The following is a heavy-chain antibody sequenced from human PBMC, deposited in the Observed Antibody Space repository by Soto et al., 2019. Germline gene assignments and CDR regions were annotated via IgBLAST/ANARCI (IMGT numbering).Heavy chain of an antibody. V-gene: IGHV3-11*06. CDR3: ARGGRKYARSAYYDAFDI. J-gene: IGHJ3*02. D-gene: IGHD3-16*01. Sequence: QVQLVESGGGLVKPGGSLRLSCAASRFTFSDYYMSWIRQAPGKGLEWVSYISGSSSYKKYADSVKGRFTISRDNARNSLYLQKNSLRVEDTAVYFCARGGRKYARSAYYDAFDIWGQGTMVTVSS. CDR2: ISGSSSYK. CDR1: RFTFSDYY.